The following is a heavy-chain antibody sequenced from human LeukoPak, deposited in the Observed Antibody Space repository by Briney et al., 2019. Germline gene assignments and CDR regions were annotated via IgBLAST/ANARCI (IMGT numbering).Heavy chain of an antibody. V-gene: IGHV3-15*01. J-gene: IGHJ4*02. Sequence: NPGGSLRLSCAASGFTFSNAWMSWVRQAPGKGLEWVGRIKSKTDGGTTDYAAPVKGRFTISRDDSKNTLYLQMNSLKTEDTAVYYCTTRVEEYSGGWYDSKVDYWGQGTLVTVSS. CDR1: GFTFSNAW. CDR2: IKSKTDGGTT. D-gene: IGHD6-19*01. CDR3: TTRVEEYSGGWYDSKVDY.